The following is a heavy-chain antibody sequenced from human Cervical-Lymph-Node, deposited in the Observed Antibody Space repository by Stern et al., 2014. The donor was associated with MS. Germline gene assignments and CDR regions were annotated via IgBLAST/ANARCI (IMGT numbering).Heavy chain of an antibody. V-gene: IGHV3-23*04. D-gene: IGHD4-17*01. CDR2: SSGSGGGT. J-gene: IGHJ4*02. CDR1: GITLSSPA. Sequence: VQLVESGGGLVQPGGSLRLSCAASGITLSSPAMSWVRQAPGKGLAWVSASSGSGGGTPSSDSVKGRFTVSRDNSKNTMYLQMNSLTAEDTAVYYCAKGLFYVDYVSYYWGQGTLVTVSS. CDR3: AKGLFYVDYVSYY.